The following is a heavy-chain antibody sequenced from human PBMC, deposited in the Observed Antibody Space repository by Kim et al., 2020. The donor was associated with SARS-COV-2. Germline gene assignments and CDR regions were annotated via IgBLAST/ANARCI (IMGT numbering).Heavy chain of an antibody. D-gene: IGHD3-10*01. J-gene: IGHJ1*01. V-gene: IGHV3-48*04. CDR1: GFTFSSYS. CDR3: ARDGSGSYYKRAEYFQH. CDR2: ISSSSSTI. Sequence: GGSLRLSCAASGFTFSSYSMNWVRQAPGKGLEWVSYISSSSSTIYYADSVKGRFTISRDNAKNSLYLQMNSLRAEDTAVYYCARDGSGSYYKRAEYFQHWGQGTLVTVSS.